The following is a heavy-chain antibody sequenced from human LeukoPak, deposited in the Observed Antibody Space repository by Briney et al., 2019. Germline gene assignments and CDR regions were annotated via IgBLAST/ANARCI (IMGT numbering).Heavy chain of an antibody. CDR2: IYYSGST. CDR1: GGSISSGDYY. CDR3: ARDYGDYVGKHYYYGMDV. J-gene: IGHJ6*02. V-gene: IGHV4-30-4*01. D-gene: IGHD4-17*01. Sequence: KASQTLSLTCTVSGGSISSGDYYWSWIRQPPGKGLEWIGYIYYSGSTYYNPSLKSRVTISVDTSKNQFSLKLSSVTAADTAVYYCARDYGDYVGKHYYYGMDVWGQGATVTVSS.